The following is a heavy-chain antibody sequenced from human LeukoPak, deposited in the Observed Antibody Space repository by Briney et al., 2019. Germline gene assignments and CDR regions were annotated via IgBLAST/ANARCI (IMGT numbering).Heavy chain of an antibody. Sequence: GGSLRLSCAASGFTFSSYSMNWVRQAPGKGLEWVSSISSSGSTIYYADSVKGRFTISRDNAKNTLYLQMNSLRAEDTAVYYCATSVATELYYYYMDVWGKGTTVTVSS. D-gene: IGHD5-12*01. CDR3: ATSVATELYYYYMDV. J-gene: IGHJ6*03. V-gene: IGHV3-48*04. CDR2: ISSSGSTI. CDR1: GFTFSSYS.